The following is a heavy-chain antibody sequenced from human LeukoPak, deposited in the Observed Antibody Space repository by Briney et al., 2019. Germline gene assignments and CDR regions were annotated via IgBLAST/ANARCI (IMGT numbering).Heavy chain of an antibody. CDR2: TYNSGNT. V-gene: IGHV4-31*03. Sequence: SETLSLTCSVSGGSISISDFYWNWIRQLPGKGLEWIGYTYNSGNTYYNPSFGSRVTISTDTSMNQFFLKSHSVTAADTAVYYCARSSGWRDAFDFWGRGTMVTVSS. D-gene: IGHD6-19*01. CDR3: ARSSGWRDAFDF. CDR1: GGSISISDFY. J-gene: IGHJ3*01.